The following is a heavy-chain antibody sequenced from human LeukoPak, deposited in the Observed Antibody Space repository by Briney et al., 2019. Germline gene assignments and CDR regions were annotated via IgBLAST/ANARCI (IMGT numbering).Heavy chain of an antibody. CDR2: IYTSGST. V-gene: IGHV4-61*02. J-gene: IGHJ4*02. CDR3: ARAVVFGMGADGIDY. D-gene: IGHD3-3*01. CDR1: GGSISSGSYY. Sequence: PSQTLSLTCTVSGGSISSGSYYWSWIRQPAGKGLEWIGRIYTSGSTNYNPSLKSRVTISVDTSKNQFSLKLSSVTAADTAVYYCARAVVFGMGADGIDYWGQGTLVTVSS.